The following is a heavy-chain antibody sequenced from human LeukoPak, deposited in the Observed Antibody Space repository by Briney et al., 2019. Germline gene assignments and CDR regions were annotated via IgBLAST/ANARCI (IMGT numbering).Heavy chain of an antibody. CDR1: GFTFSSYA. V-gene: IGHV3-23*01. J-gene: IGHJ4*02. Sequence: GGSLRLSCAASGFTFSSYAMSWVRQAPGKGLEWVSAISGSGGSTYYADSVKGRFTISRDNSKNTLYLQMNSLRAEDTAVYYCARVQGAAVEDYYFDYWGQGTLVTVSS. D-gene: IGHD2-15*01. CDR3: ARVQGAAVEDYYFDY. CDR2: ISGSGGST.